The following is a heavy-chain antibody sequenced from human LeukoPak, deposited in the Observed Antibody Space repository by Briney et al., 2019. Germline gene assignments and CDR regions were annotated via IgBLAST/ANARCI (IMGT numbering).Heavy chain of an antibody. CDR3: ARAEINDYGRY. V-gene: IGHV4-38-2*02. D-gene: IGHD4-17*01. CDR2: IYQSGRT. J-gene: IGHJ4*02. CDR1: GYSIRNGYN. Sequence: SETLSLTCTVSGYSIRNGYNWGWIRLSPGKGLEWLGSIYQSGRTYDNPSLKSRVTLSIDTSKNQFSLKLTSVTAADTAVYYCARAEINDYGRYWGQGIPVIVSS.